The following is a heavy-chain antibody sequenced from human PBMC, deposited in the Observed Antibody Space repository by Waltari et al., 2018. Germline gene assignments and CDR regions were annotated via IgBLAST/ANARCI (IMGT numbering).Heavy chain of an antibody. D-gene: IGHD6-13*01. V-gene: IGHV5-10-1*03. CDR2: IDPSDSYT. J-gene: IGHJ1*01. CDR3: ASLGEAAAVNFQH. CDR1: GYSFTRYW. Sequence: DVQLVQSGAEVKKPGESLRISCKGSGYSFTRYWLSWVRQIPGKGLEWMGRIDPSDSYTNYSPSFQGHVTISADKSISTAYLQWSSLKASDTAMYYCASLGEAAAVNFQHWGQGTLVTVSS.